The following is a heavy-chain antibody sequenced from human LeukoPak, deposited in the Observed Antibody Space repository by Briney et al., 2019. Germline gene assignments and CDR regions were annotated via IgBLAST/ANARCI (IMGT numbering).Heavy chain of an antibody. CDR1: GFTFSSYS. Sequence: GGSLRLSCAASGFTFSSYSMNWVRQAPGKGLEWVSSISSSSSYIYYADSVKGRFTISRDNAKNSLYLQMNSLRAEDTAVYYCARDRGAAAGPYYCYYGMDVWGQGTTVTVSS. J-gene: IGHJ6*02. CDR3: ARDRGAAAGPYYCYYGMDV. D-gene: IGHD6-13*01. CDR2: ISSSSSYI. V-gene: IGHV3-21*01.